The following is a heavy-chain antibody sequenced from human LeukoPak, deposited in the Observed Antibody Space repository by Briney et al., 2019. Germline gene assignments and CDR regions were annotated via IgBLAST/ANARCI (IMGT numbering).Heavy chain of an antibody. CDR1: GYTFTSYG. J-gene: IGHJ6*03. Sequence: ASVKVSCKASGYTFTSYGISWVRQAPGQGLEWMGWISAYNGNTNYAQKLQGRVTMTTDTSTSTAYMELRSLRSDDTAVYYCARVHTMLYYYYMDVWGKGTTVTVSS. CDR3: ARVHTMLYYYYMDV. V-gene: IGHV1-18*01. D-gene: IGHD3-10*01. CDR2: ISAYNGNT.